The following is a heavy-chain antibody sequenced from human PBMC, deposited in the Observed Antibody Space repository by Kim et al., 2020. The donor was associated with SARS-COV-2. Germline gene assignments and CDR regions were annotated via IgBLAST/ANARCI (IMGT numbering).Heavy chain of an antibody. CDR2: ISYDGSNK. Sequence: GGSLRLSCAASGFTFSSYAMHWVRQAPGKGLEWVAVISYDGSNKYYVDSVKGRFTISRDNSKNTLYLQMNSLRAEDTAVYYCARDIEVIAAAGPFDYWGQGTLVTVSS. J-gene: IGHJ4*02. D-gene: IGHD6-13*01. V-gene: IGHV3-30*04. CDR1: GFTFSSYA. CDR3: ARDIEVIAAAGPFDY.